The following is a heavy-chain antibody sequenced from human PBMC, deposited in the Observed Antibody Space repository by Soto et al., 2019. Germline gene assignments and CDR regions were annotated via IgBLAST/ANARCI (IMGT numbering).Heavy chain of an antibody. D-gene: IGHD2-2*02. CDR3: ARDREYCSSTSCYRDFDY. Sequence: QVQLQESGPGLVKTSQTLSLTCIVSGGSFSSGGYYWSWIRQHPGKGLEWIGNIYYSGSTYYNPSLKSRITISVDTSKNQFSLKLSSVTAADTAVYYCARDREYCSSTSCYRDFDYWGQGTLVTVSS. J-gene: IGHJ4*02. CDR2: IYYSGST. CDR1: GGSFSSGGYY. V-gene: IGHV4-31*03.